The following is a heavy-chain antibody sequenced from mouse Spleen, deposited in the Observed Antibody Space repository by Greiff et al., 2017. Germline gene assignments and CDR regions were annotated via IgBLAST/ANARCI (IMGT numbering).Heavy chain of an antibody. Sequence: QVQLQQPGAELVKPGASVKVSCKASGYTFTSYWMHWVKQRPGQGLEWIGRIHPSDSDTNYNQKFKGKATLTVDKSSSTAYMQLSSLTSEDSAVYYCARPLPYYYAMDYWGQGTSVTVSS. CDR3: ARPLPYYYAMDY. J-gene: IGHJ4*01. CDR2: IHPSDSDT. CDR1: GYTFTSYW. V-gene: IGHV1-74*01. D-gene: IGHD2-1*01.